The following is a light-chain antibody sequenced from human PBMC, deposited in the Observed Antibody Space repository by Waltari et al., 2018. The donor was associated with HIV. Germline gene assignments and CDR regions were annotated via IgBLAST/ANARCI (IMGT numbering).Light chain of an antibody. V-gene: IGKV3-11*01. Sequence: EIVLTQSPATLSLSPGERATLSCRASQSVFTYLAWYQQKPGQAPRLLIYDASNRATGIPARFSVSGSGTDFTLTISSLAPADFAVYFCQQRTKWPTFGGGTKVEIK. CDR1: QSVFTY. J-gene: IGKJ4*01. CDR3: QQRTKWPT. CDR2: DAS.